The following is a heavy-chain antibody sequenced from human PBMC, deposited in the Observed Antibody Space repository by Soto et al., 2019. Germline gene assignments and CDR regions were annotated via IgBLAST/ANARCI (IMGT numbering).Heavy chain of an antibody. J-gene: IGHJ6*03. V-gene: IGHV5-51*01. CDR3: ARQGGRPVPPFNYMDV. CDR2: IYPGDSDT. Sequence: GESLKISCKGSGYSFTSYWIGWVRQMPGKGLEWMGIIYPGDSDTRYSPSFQGQVTISADKSISTAYLQWSSLKASDTAMYYCARQGGRPVPPFNYMDVWGKGTTVTVSS. CDR1: GYSFTSYW. D-gene: IGHD3-16*01.